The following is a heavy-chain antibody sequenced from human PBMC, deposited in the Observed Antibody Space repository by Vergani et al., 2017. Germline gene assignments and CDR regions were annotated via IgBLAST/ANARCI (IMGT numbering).Heavy chain of an antibody. D-gene: IGHD2-15*01. J-gene: IGHJ6*02. Sequence: QVQLQESGPGLVKPSETLSLNCTVSNGSISSYYWSWIRQPAGKGLEWIGHIYTSGSTDYNPSLKSRATISIDTSKKQFSLKLSSVTAADTAVYYCARGVGPYYYYGMDVWGQGPTVSVSS. CDR3: ARGVGPYYYYGMDV. CDR2: IYTSGST. V-gene: IGHV4-4*07. CDR1: NGSISSYY.